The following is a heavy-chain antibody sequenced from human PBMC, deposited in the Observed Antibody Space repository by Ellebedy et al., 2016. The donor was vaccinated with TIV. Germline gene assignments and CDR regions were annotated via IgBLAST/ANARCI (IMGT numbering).Heavy chain of an antibody. CDR2: INPDSGGT. D-gene: IGHD4-17*01. V-gene: IGHV1-2*02. CDR1: GYSFTGYY. J-gene: IGHJ5*02. CDR3: ARARVMTTVTTIFRRGWFDP. Sequence: AASVKVSCKASGYSFTGYYLHWVRQAPGQGPEWMGWINPDSGGTHYAQKFQGRVTMTRDTSINTAYLEVSRLRSDDTAVYYCARARVMTTVTTIFRRGWFDPWGQGSPVTVSS.